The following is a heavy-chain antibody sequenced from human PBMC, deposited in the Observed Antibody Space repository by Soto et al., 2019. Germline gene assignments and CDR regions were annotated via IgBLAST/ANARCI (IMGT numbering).Heavy chain of an antibody. Sequence: PGGSLRLSCAASGFTFSSYAMSWVRQAPGEGLEWVSTIIGSGGSTYYADSVKGRFSISRDSSKNTLYLQMNSLRAEDTAVYYCAKDLYAPYYYDGSAFYFESWGQGTLVTVSS. CDR1: GFTFSSYA. CDR3: AKDLYAPYYYDGSAFYFES. CDR2: IIGSGGST. J-gene: IGHJ4*02. V-gene: IGHV3-23*01. D-gene: IGHD3-22*01.